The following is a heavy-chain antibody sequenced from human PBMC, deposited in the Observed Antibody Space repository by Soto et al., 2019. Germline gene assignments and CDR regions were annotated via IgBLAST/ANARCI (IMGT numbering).Heavy chain of an antibody. Sequence: GASVKVSCKASGYTFTGYYMHWVRQAPGQGLEWMGWINPNSGGTNYAQKFQGWVTMTRDTSISTAYMELSRLRSDDTAVYYCARADIVLINGMDVWGQGTTVTVSS. V-gene: IGHV1-2*04. J-gene: IGHJ6*02. CDR2: INPNSGGT. CDR1: GYTFTGYY. D-gene: IGHD2-8*01. CDR3: ARADIVLINGMDV.